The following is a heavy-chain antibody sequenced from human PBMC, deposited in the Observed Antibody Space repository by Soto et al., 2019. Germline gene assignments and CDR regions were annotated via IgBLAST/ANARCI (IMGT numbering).Heavy chain of an antibody. V-gene: IGHV3-53*01. CDR2: IYGGSAT. CDR3: ARVNPPYP. Sequence: QPGGSLRLSCAASGFTVSPNYMSWVRQAPGKGLEWISFIYGGSATHYADSVKGRFTISRDNSKNTVYLQMRSLRAEDTAVYYCARVNPPYPWGQGTLVTVSS. CDR1: GFTVSPNY. J-gene: IGHJ5*02.